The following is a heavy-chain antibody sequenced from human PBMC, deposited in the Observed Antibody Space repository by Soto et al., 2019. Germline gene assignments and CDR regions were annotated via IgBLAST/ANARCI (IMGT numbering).Heavy chain of an antibody. CDR3: ARVQYSGYLNWFDP. D-gene: IGHD5-12*01. V-gene: IGHV4-4*07. J-gene: IGHJ5*02. CDR2: IYTSGST. CDR1: GGSISSYY. Sequence: SETLSLTCTVSGGSISSYYWSWIRQPAGKGLEWIGRIYTSGSTNYNPSLKSRVTMSVDTSKNQFSLKLSSVTAADTAVYYCARVQYSGYLNWFDPWGQGTLVTVSS.